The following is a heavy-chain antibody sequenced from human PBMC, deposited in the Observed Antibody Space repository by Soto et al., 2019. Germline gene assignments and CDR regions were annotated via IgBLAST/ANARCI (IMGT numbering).Heavy chain of an antibody. CDR1: GGSVSSGSYY. D-gene: IGHD3-10*01. CDR2: IYYSGST. V-gene: IGHV4-61*01. J-gene: IGHJ5*02. CDR3: ARLRITMVRGVTNWFDP. Sequence: QVQLQESGPGLVKPSETLSLTCTVSGGSVSSGSYYWSWIRQPPGKGLEWIGYIYYSGSTNYNPALKSRVTIPVDTSKNQFSLKLSSVTAADTAVYYCARLRITMVRGVTNWFDPWGQGTRVTVSS.